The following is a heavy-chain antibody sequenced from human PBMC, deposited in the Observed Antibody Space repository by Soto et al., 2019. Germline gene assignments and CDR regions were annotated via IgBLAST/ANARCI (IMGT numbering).Heavy chain of an antibody. CDR2: ISGYNWNT. CDR3: ARDEVAAANWLGR. CDR1: GYILINYG. J-gene: IGHJ1*01. V-gene: IGHV1-18*01. D-gene: IGHD2-15*01. Sequence: ASVKVSCKASGYILINYGITWVLQPPVQAREWLEWISGYNWNTKYANKLQGRVTMTTDTPTTTANTKLRRLITYNTSIYHSARDEVAAANWLGRWGHGTLVTVSS.